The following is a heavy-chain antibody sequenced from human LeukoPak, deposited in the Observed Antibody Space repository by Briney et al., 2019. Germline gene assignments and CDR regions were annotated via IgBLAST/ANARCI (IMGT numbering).Heavy chain of an antibody. CDR2: ISWNSGSI. Sequence: GGSLRLSCAASGFIFDDYAMHWVRQAPGKGLEWVSGISWNSGSIGYADSVKGRFTISRDNAKNSLYLQMNSLRAEDTALYYCAKDSGSYPAQFDYWGQGTLVTVSS. CDR1: GFIFDDYA. J-gene: IGHJ4*02. V-gene: IGHV3-9*01. D-gene: IGHD1-26*01. CDR3: AKDSGSYPAQFDY.